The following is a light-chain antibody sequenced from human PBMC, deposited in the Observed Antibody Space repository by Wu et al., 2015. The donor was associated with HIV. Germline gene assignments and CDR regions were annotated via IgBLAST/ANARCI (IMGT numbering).Light chain of an antibody. CDR2: GAS. CDR3: HQYGRSPPFT. Sequence: EIVLTQSPATLSLSPGERATLSCRASQSVSGTYLAWYQQKPGQPPRLLIYGASRRATGIPDRFSGSGSGTDFSLTISRLEPEDSAVYYCHQYGRSPPFTFGPGTKVDVK. J-gene: IGKJ3*01. CDR1: QSVSGTY. V-gene: IGKV3-20*01.